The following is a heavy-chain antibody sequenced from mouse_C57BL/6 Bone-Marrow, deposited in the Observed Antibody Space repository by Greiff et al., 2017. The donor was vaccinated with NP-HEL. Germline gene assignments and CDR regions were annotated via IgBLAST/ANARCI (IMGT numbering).Heavy chain of an antibody. CDR3: TLFITTV. J-gene: IGHJ1*03. V-gene: IGHV14-4*01. D-gene: IGHD1-1*01. Sequence: VQLQQSGAELVRPGASVKLSCTASGFNIKDDYMHWVKQRPEQGLEWIGWIDPENGDTEYASKFPGKATKTADTSSNTADRQLSSLTSEDTAVYYCTLFITTVGGTGTTVTVSS. CDR2: IDPENGDT. CDR1: GFNIKDDY.